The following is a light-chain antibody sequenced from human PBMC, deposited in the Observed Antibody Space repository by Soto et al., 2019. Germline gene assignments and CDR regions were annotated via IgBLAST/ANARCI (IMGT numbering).Light chain of an antibody. J-gene: IGKJ1*01. CDR2: WAS. Sequence: DIVMTQSPDSLAVSLGERATINCKSSQSVLYSSNNKNYLAWYQQKPGQPPKLLIYWASTRESGGPDRFSGSVSGTDFTLTISSLQSEDVAVYYCQQYYSTPRTFGQGTKVDIK. CDR3: QQYYSTPRT. V-gene: IGKV4-1*01. CDR1: QSVLYSSNNKNY.